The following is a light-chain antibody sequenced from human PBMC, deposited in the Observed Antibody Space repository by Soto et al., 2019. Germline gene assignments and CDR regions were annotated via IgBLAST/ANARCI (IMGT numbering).Light chain of an antibody. CDR3: QQYRTTPLT. Sequence: EIVLKQSPETLSLSPGERATLSCRASQSVRSNYLAWYQQKPGQAPRFLIYDASSRATGIPDRFSGSGSGTDFTLTISRLEPEDFAVYYCQQYRTTPLTFRGGTKVDIK. CDR2: DAS. V-gene: IGKV3-20*01. J-gene: IGKJ4*01. CDR1: QSVRSNY.